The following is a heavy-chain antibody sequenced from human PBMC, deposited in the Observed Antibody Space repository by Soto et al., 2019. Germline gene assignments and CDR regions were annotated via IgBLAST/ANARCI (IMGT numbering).Heavy chain of an antibody. D-gene: IGHD2-2*01. CDR2: IIPISGTA. V-gene: IGHV1-69*01. J-gene: IGHJ6*02. CDR1: GGTFSSYA. Sequence: QVQLVQSGAEVKKPGSSVKDSCKASGGTFSSYAISWVRQAPGQGLEWMGGIIPISGTANYAQKFQGRVTITADESTSTAYMELSSLRSEDTAMYYCARSQGSSTSLEIYYYYYYGMDVWGQGTTVTVSS. CDR3: ARSQGSSTSLEIYYYYYYGMDV.